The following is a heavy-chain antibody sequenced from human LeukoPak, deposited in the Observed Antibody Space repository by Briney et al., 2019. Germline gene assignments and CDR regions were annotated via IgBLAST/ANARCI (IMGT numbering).Heavy chain of an antibody. D-gene: IGHD1/OR15-1a*01. CDR3: TRGNRGPDY. CDR2: INNDGSAT. Sequence: GGSLRLSCVAPGVSSTVSRMRSGRHAPGQGLVWVSRINNDGSATVYADSVKGRFTISRDNANNTLSLQMNSLRVEDTGVYYCTRGNRGPDYWGQGTLVTVSS. CDR1: GVSSTVSR. J-gene: IGHJ4*01. V-gene: IGHV3-74*01.